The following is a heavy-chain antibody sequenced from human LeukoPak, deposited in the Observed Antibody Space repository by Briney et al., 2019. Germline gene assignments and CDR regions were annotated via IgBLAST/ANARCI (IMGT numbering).Heavy chain of an antibody. J-gene: IGHJ4*02. D-gene: IGHD3-22*01. CDR1: GGSISSSNW. V-gene: IGHV4-4*02. CDR2: IYHSGST. Sequence: SGTLSLTCAVSGGSISSSNWWSWVRQPPGKGLEWIGEIYHSGSTNYNPSLKSRVTISVDTSKNQFSLKLSSVTAADTAVYYCARVTYDSSGYNLDYWGQGTLVTVSS. CDR3: ARVTYDSSGYNLDY.